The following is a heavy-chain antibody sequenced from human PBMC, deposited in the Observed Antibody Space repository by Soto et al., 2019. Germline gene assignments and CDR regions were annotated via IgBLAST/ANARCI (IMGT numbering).Heavy chain of an antibody. V-gene: IGHV1-69*06. CDR3: ARRDTSGFLRYFDN. D-gene: IGHD3-3*01. CDR1: GGTLSSFINYP. Sequence: QMQLVQSGAEVKKPGSSVKVSCKASGGTLSSFINYPINWVRQAPGQGLEWMGGSVPNVGTVNYSQRFQGRVTITADKYTGTAYMEVSSLRPEDTALSVGARRDTSGFLRYFDNWGEGTLGTVAS. CDR2: SVPNVGTV. J-gene: IGHJ4*02.